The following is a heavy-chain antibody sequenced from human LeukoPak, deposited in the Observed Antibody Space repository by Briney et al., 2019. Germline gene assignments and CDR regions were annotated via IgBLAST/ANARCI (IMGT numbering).Heavy chain of an antibody. CDR3: ANTDYYDTSALDY. CDR2: IRRTGGST. V-gene: IGHV3-23*01. D-gene: IGHD3-22*01. CDR1: GFTFSSYA. Sequence: GGSLRLSCAASGFTFSSYAMSWVRQAPGKGLEWVSAIRRTGGSTYYADSVKGRFTISRDNSKNTLYLQMNSLRAEDTAVYYCANTDYYDTSALDYWGQGTLVTISS. J-gene: IGHJ4*02.